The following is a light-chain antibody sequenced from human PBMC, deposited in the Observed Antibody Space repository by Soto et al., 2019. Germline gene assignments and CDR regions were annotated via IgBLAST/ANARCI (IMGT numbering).Light chain of an antibody. V-gene: IGLV2-14*01. CDR3: SSYTSSSVV. J-gene: IGLJ2*01. CDR2: EVS. Sequence: QSALTQPASVSGSPGQSITISCTGTSSDVGGYDYVSWYQQYPGKAPKLMIYEVSDWPSGVSHRFSGSKSGNTASLTISGLQAEDEADYYCSSYTSSSVVFGGGTQLTVL. CDR1: SSDVGGYDY.